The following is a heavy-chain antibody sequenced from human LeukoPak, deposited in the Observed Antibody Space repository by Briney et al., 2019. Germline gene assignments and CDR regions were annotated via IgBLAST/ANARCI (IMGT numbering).Heavy chain of an antibody. D-gene: IGHD6-13*01. CDR1: GYTFTSYA. Sequence: GASVKVSCKASGYTFTSYAMHWVRQAPEQRLEWMGWINAGNGNTKYSQKFQGRVTITRDTSASTAYMELSSLRSEDTAVYYCARPYFPGIAAAGYWFDPWGQGTLVTVSS. J-gene: IGHJ5*02. CDR3: ARPYFPGIAAAGYWFDP. CDR2: INAGNGNT. V-gene: IGHV1-3*01.